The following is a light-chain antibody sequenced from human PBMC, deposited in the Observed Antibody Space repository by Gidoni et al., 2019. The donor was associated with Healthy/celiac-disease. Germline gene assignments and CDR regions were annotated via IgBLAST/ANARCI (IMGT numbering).Light chain of an antibody. V-gene: IGLV2-23*02. CDR1: SSDVGSYNL. CDR3: CSYAGSSTFAV. CDR2: EVS. Sequence: QSALTQPASVSESPGQSITISCTGTSSDVGSYNLASWYQQHPGKAPKLMIYEVSKRPSGVSNRFSGSKSGNTASLTISGLQAEDEADYYCCSYAGSSTFAVFGGGTKLTVL. J-gene: IGLJ2*01.